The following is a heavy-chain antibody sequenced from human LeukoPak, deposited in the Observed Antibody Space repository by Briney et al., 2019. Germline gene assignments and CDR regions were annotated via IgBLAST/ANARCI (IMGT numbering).Heavy chain of an antibody. D-gene: IGHD6-19*01. V-gene: IGHV4-59*08. CDR2: IYYSGST. Sequence: SETLSLTCTVSGGSISSYYWSWIRQPPGKGLEWIGYIYYSGSTNYNPSLKSRVTISVDTSKNQFSLKLTSVTAADTAVYYCARLVSGVGYFDYWGQGALVTVSS. CDR1: GGSISSYY. J-gene: IGHJ4*02. CDR3: ARLVSGVGYFDY.